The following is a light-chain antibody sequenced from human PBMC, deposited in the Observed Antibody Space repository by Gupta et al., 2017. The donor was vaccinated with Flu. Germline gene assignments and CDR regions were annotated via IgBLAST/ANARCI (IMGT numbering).Light chain of an antibody. J-gene: IGLJ2*01. CDR3: HVWDSSSDHVV. CDR2: DDS. CDR1: SIGSKS. Sequence: SYVMIQPPSVSVAPGKTARITCGGDSIGSKSAHWYQQKPGQAPVLVVHDDSDRPSGIPERFSGSNSGNTATLSISRVEAGDEADYYCHVWDSSSDHVVLGGGTKLTVL. V-gene: IGLV3-21*03.